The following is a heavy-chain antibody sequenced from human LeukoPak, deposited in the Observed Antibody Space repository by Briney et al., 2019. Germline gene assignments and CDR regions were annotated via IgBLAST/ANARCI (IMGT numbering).Heavy chain of an antibody. CDR1: GDSISSYY. V-gene: IGHV4-59*01. CDR3: ARDVYHFWSGFDY. D-gene: IGHD3-3*01. Sequence: KASETLSLTCTVSGDSISSYYWSWLRQPPGKGLEWIGYIYYSGTTNYNPSLKSRVTISVDTSKNQFSLELSSVTAADTAVYYCARDVYHFWSGFDYWGQGTLVTVSS. J-gene: IGHJ4*02. CDR2: IYYSGTT.